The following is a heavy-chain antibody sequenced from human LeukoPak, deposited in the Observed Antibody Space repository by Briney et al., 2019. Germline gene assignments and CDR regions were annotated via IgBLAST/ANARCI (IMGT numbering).Heavy chain of an antibody. Sequence: SETLSLTCTVSGGSISSYYCSWIRQPPGKGLEWIGYIYYSGSTNYNPSLKSRVTISVDTSKNQFSLKLSSVTAADTAVYYCAREVYSSSWYVMDVWGKGTTVTVYS. CDR1: GGSISSYY. J-gene: IGHJ6*04. D-gene: IGHD6-13*01. CDR3: AREVYSSSWYVMDV. V-gene: IGHV4-59*01. CDR2: IYYSGST.